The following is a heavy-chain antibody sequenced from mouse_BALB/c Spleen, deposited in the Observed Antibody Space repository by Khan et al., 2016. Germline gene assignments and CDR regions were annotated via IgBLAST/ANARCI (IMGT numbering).Heavy chain of an antibody. CDR3: NAICYGSDVYFDY. D-gene: IGHD1-1*01. CDR1: VFNIKDYY. Sequence: VQLQQPGAELVRSGASVKLSCTASVFNIKDYYMHWVKQRPEQGLEWIGWIDPENGDTDYAPQFQGKATMTADTSSHAAYLQFSSLTSEDSAVYYCNAICYGSDVYFDYWGQGTPLTVSS. CDR2: IDPENGDT. V-gene: IGHV14-4*02. J-gene: IGHJ2*01.